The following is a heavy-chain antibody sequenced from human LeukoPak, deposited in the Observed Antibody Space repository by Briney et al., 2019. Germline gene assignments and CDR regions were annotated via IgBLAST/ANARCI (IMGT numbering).Heavy chain of an antibody. Sequence: GGSLRLSCAASGFTFSRYSMNWVRQAPGEGLEWVASISTGSSYKYYADLVMGRFTISRDNAENSLYLQMNSLRAEDTAVYFCARDKGGYNYEYYFDSWGQGALVTVSS. CDR2: ISTGSSYK. D-gene: IGHD5-18*01. CDR1: GFTFSRYS. V-gene: IGHV3-21*01. CDR3: ARDKGGYNYEYYFDS. J-gene: IGHJ4*02.